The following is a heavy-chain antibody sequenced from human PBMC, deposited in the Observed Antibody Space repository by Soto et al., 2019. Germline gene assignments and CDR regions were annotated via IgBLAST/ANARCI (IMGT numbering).Heavy chain of an antibody. Sequence: ASVKVSCKTSGYTFTSYGISWVRQAPGQGLEWMGWISAYNGNTNYAQKLQGRVTMTTDTSTSTAYTELRSPRSDDTAVYYCARVRFIPKDIVVVVAANLGSTDAFDIWGQGTMVTVSS. V-gene: IGHV1-18*01. J-gene: IGHJ3*02. CDR1: GYTFTSYG. CDR3: ARVRFIPKDIVVVVAANLGSTDAFDI. D-gene: IGHD2-15*01. CDR2: ISAYNGNT.